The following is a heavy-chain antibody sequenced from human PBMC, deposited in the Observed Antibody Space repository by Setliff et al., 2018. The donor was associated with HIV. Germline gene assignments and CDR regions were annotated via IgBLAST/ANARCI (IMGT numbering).Heavy chain of an antibody. CDR3: ARQTATGTSATFDS. D-gene: IGHD2-21*02. Sequence: LSLTCTVSGGSISGDFWTWIRQPAGEGLEWIGRTHASGTTQCEPSLKNRCSMSIDTSKNQFSLKLSSVTAADTAVYYCARQTATGTSATFDSWGQGSQVTVSS. CDR1: GGSISGDF. J-gene: IGHJ4*02. CDR2: THASGTT. V-gene: IGHV4-4*07.